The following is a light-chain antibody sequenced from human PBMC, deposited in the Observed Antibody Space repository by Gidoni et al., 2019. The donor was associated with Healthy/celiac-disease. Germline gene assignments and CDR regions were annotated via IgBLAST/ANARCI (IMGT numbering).Light chain of an antibody. CDR2: KDS. CDR1: ALPKQY. Sequence: SYELTQPPSVSVSPGQTARITCSGDALPKQYAYWYQQKPGQAPVLVIYKDSDRPSGIPERFSGSSSGTTVTLTISGVQAEDEADYYCQSADSSGTLAVFGGGTKLTVL. J-gene: IGLJ2*01. CDR3: QSADSSGTLAV. V-gene: IGLV3-25*03.